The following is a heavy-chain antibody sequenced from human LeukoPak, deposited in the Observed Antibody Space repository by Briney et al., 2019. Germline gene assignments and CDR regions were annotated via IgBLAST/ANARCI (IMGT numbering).Heavy chain of an antibody. D-gene: IGHD3-3*01. V-gene: IGHV4-61*01. Sequence: SETLSLTCTVSGGSVSSGSSFWSWIRQPPGKGLEWIGYIYHSGNTNYNPSLKSRVTISVDTSKNQFSLKLSSVTAADTAVYYCARVGVSITIFGVAHNWFDPWGQGTLVIVSS. CDR1: GGSVSSGSSF. CDR3: ARVGVSITIFGVAHNWFDP. J-gene: IGHJ5*02. CDR2: IYHSGNT.